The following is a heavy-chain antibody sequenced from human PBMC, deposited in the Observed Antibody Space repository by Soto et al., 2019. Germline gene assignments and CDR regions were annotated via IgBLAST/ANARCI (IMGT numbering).Heavy chain of an antibody. D-gene: IGHD3-3*01. CDR2: IYSGGSI. J-gene: IGHJ4*02. Sequence: GGSLRLSCAASGFTFSSYGMHWVRQAPGKGLEWVSVIYSGGSIYYADSVQGRFTISRDNSKNTLYLQMYSLRAEDTAVYYCARDRRDGDTIWGQGALVTVSS. CDR3: ARDRRDGDTI. V-gene: IGHV3-66*01. CDR1: GFTFSSYG.